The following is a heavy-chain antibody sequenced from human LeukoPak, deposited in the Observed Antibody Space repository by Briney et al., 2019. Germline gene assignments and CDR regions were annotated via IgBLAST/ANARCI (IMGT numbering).Heavy chain of an antibody. CDR1: NFIFRNYW. J-gene: IGHJ3*02. V-gene: IGHV3-7*01. D-gene: IGHD3-22*01. CDR3: ARDPYDTSAYGAFDI. CDR2: INRDGRGK. Sequence: GGSLRLSCAASNFIFRNYWMTWVRQAPGKGLEWVANINRDGRGKEYVDSVEGRFTISRDSAKNSLYLEMNSLRVEDTAVYYCARDPYDTSAYGAFDIWGQGTMVTVSS.